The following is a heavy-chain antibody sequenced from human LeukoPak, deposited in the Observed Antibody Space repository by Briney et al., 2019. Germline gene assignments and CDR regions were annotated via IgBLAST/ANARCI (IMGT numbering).Heavy chain of an antibody. CDR3: ARGNDFWSGYPY. V-gene: IGHV3-53*01. D-gene: IGHD3-3*01. CDR1: GFTVSSNY. CDR2: IYSGGST. Sequence: AGGSLRLSCAASGFTVSSNYMSWVRQAPGKGLEWVSVIYSGGSTYYADSVKGRFTISRDNSKNTLYLQMNSLRAEDTAVYYCARGNDFWSGYPYWGQGTLVTVSS. J-gene: IGHJ4*02.